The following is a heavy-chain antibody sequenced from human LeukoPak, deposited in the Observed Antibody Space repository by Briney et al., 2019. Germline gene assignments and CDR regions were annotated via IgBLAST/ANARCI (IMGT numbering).Heavy chain of an antibody. J-gene: IGHJ5*02. CDR3: ARGPSGRGSWFDP. CDR1: GFTFSSYW. V-gene: IGHV3-74*01. D-gene: IGHD1-26*01. Sequence: GGSLRLSCAASGFTFSSYWMHWVRQAPGKGLVWVSRINSDGSSTSYVDSVKGRFTISRDNAKNTLYLQMNSLRAEDTAVYYCARGPSGRGSWFDPWGQGTLVTVSS. CDR2: INSDGSST.